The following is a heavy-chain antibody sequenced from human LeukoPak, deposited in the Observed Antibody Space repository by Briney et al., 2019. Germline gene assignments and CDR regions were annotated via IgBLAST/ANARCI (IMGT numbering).Heavy chain of an antibody. CDR3: ARDSPVLTF. CDR1: GFTFGSHS. J-gene: IGHJ4*02. CDR2: ISGNSDSI. V-gene: IGHV3-23*01. Sequence: PGGSLRLSCVASGFTFGSHSMSWVRQAPTKGLEWVSAISGNSDSIYYADSVKGRFTISRDNSRNTLYLQMNSLGAENAAIYYCARDSPVLTFWGQGILVTVSS. D-gene: IGHD2-8*01.